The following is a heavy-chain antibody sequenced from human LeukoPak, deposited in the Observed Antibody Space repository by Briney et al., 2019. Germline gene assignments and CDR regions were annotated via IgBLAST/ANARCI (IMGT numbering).Heavy chain of an antibody. D-gene: IGHD3-9*01. CDR1: GGSISSRNYY. V-gene: IGHV4-39*07. J-gene: IGHJ4*02. CDR2: IYSSGST. CDR3: ASHYDILTGLAYFDY. Sequence: SETLSLTCTVSGGSISSRNYYWGWIRQTPGKGLEWIGSIYSSGSTYYNPSLKSPFTISVDTSKNQFSLKLSSVTAADTAIYYCASHYDILTGLAYFDYWGQGTLVTVSS.